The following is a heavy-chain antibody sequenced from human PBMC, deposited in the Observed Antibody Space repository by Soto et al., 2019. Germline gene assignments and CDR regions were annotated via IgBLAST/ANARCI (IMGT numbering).Heavy chain of an antibody. D-gene: IGHD3-22*01. CDR3: ARGNGMILAVQGDAPDKYYLDS. CDR2: INHSGNI. V-gene: IGHV4-34*01. J-gene: IGHJ4*02. Sequence: ETLSLTCAVYGGSFSGYYWSWIRQSPGKGLEGIGEINHSGNINYNPSLKSRVTISVDTSKNQFSLKLRSVTAADTAIYYCARGNGMILAVQGDAPDKYYLDSWSQGTLVTVSS. CDR1: GGSFSGYY.